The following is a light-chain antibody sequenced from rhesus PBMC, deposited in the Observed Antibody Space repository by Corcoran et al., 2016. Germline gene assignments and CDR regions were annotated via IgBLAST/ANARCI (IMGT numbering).Light chain of an antibody. CDR2: KAS. V-gene: IGKV1-74*01. Sequence: DIQMTQSPSSLSASVGDRVTITCRASENVNNYLNWYQQKPGKAPKLLIYKASTLQIGVPSRFSGSGSGTDYNFTIRSLQPEDVATYYCQHGYGTPYSFGQGTKVEIK. CDR3: QHGYGTPYS. CDR1: ENVNNY. J-gene: IGKJ2*01.